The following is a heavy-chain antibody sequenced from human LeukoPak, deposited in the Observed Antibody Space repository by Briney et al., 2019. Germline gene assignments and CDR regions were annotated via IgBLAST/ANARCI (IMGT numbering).Heavy chain of an antibody. CDR1: GGSISSSSYY. V-gene: IGHV4-39*01. CDR3: ARQSGDYSYYYGMDV. J-gene: IGHJ6*02. CDR2: IYYSGST. Sequence: MPSETLSLTCTVSGGSISSSSYYWGWIRQPPGKGLEWIGSIYYSGSTYYNPSPKSRVSISVDTSKNQFSLKLSSVTTADTAVYYCARQSGDYSYYYGMDVWGQGTTVTVSS.